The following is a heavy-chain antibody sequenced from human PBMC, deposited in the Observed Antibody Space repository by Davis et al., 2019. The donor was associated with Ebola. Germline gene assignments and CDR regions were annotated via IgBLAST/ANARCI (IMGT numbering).Heavy chain of an antibody. Sequence: MPSETLSLTCAVSGGSISSSYWWSWVRQPPGKGLEWIGQISQRENTNYKPSLKSRITISLDTSKNQFSLKLSSVTAADTAVYYCARLRYDYGDYAGWDYWGQGTLVTVSS. CDR3: ARLRYDYGDYAGWDY. CDR2: ISQRENT. D-gene: IGHD4-17*01. V-gene: IGHV4-4*02. CDR1: GGSISSSYW. J-gene: IGHJ4*02.